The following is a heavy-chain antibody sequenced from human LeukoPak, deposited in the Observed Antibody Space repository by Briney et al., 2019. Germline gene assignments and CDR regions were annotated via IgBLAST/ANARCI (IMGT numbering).Heavy chain of an antibody. Sequence: SVKVSCKASGGTFSSYAISWVRQAPGQGLEWMGGITPIFGTANYAQKFQGRVTITTDESTSTAYMELSSLRSEDTAVYYCARALVVPGFYYYYMDVWGKGTTVTVSS. D-gene: IGHD3-22*01. CDR2: ITPIFGTA. V-gene: IGHV1-69*05. J-gene: IGHJ6*03. CDR3: ARALVVPGFYYYYMDV. CDR1: GGTFSSYA.